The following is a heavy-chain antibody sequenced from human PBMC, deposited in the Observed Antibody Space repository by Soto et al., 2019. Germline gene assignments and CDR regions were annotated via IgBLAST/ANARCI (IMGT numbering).Heavy chain of an antibody. CDR1: GFTFTSSA. D-gene: IGHD5-18*01. V-gene: IGHV1-58*01. CDR3: AAAYVDTATSCYFDY. CDR2: IVVGSGNT. Sequence: SVKVSCKASGFTFTSSAVQWVRQARGQRLEWIGWIVVGSGNTNYAQKFQERVTITRDMSTSTAYMELSSLRSEDTAVYYCAAAYVDTATSCYFDYWGQGTLVTVSS. J-gene: IGHJ4*02.